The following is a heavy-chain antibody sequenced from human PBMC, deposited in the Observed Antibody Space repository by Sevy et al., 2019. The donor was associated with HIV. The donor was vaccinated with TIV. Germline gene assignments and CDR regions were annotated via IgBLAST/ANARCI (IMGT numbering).Heavy chain of an antibody. CDR2: INPNRGGT. J-gene: IGHJ6*02. V-gene: IGHV1-2*07. CDR3: ARGMSAYLLANGMDV. D-gene: IGHD3-3*01. CDR1: GYTFSDYY. Sequence: ASVKVSCKAYGYTFSDYYMHWVRQAPGQGLEWMGWINPNRGGTNYAHKFQGRVTMTRDTSISTAYMELISLRSDDTAIYYCARGMSAYLLANGMDVWGQGTTVTVSS.